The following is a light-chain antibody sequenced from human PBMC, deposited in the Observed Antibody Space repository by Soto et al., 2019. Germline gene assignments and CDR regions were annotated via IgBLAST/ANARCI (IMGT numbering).Light chain of an antibody. V-gene: IGKV1-8*01. CDR2: AAS. Sequence: AIRMTQSPSSLSASTGDRVTITCRASQGISSYLAWYQQTPGKVPKLLIYAASTLQSGVPSRVSGSGSGTDFTLTISRLEPENFAVDDGQQYGYSPITFGQGTRLEIK. CDR1: QGISSY. J-gene: IGKJ5*01. CDR3: QQYGYSPIT.